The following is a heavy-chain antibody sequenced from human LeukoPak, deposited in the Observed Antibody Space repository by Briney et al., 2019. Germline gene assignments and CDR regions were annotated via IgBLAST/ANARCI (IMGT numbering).Heavy chain of an antibody. Sequence: GASVKVSCKASGYTFTGYYMHWVRQAPGQGLEWMGWINPNSGGTNYAQKFQGSVTMTRDTSISTAYMELSRLRSDDTAVYYCARGATVTTPTGSYYYYYMDVWGKGTTVTVSS. J-gene: IGHJ6*03. CDR3: ARGATVTTPTGSYYYYYMDV. CDR2: INPNSGGT. CDR1: GYTFTGYY. V-gene: IGHV1-2*02. D-gene: IGHD4-17*01.